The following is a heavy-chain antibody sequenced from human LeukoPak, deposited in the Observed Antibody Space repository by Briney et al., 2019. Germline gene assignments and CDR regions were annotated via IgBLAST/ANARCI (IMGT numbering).Heavy chain of an antibody. CDR3: ARDITLTRGGRSDY. Sequence: PGVSLRLSCAASGFTFSNYWMYWVRQAPGKGLVWVSRINSDGKTTNYADSVKGRFTISRDNAKNTLYLQMNSLRAEDTAVYYCARDITLTRGGRSDYWGQGTLVTVSS. J-gene: IGHJ4*02. V-gene: IGHV3-74*01. CDR1: GFTFSNYW. CDR2: INSDGKTT. D-gene: IGHD3-10*01.